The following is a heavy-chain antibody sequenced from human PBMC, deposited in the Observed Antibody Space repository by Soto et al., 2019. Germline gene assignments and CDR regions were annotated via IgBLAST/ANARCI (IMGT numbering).Heavy chain of an antibody. Sequence: GGSLRLSCAASGFTFSSYEMNWVRQAPGKGLEWVSSISSSGSTIYYADSVKGRFTISRDNAKNSLYLQMNSLRAEDTAVYYCARNKAAAGTDWFDPWGQGTLVTVSS. J-gene: IGHJ5*02. V-gene: IGHV3-48*03. CDR1: GFTFSSYE. D-gene: IGHD6-13*01. CDR2: ISSSGSTI. CDR3: ARNKAAAGTDWFDP.